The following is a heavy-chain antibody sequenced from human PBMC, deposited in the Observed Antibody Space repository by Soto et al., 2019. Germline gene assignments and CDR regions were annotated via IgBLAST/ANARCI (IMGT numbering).Heavy chain of an antibody. CDR1: GYTFTSYA. V-gene: IGHV1-3*01. Sequence: ASVKVSCKASGYTFTSYAMHWVRQAPGQRLEWMGWINAGNGNTKYSQKFQGRVTITRDTSASTAYMEMSSLRSEDTAVYYCARAMDIGMASKDNWFDPWGQGTLVTVSS. CDR2: INAGNGNT. J-gene: IGHJ5*02. D-gene: IGHD2-2*03. CDR3: ARAMDIGMASKDNWFDP.